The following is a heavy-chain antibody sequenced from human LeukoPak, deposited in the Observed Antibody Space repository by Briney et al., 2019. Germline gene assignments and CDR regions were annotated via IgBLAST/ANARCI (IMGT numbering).Heavy chain of an antibody. CDR2: INAGNGNT. Sequence: ASVKVSCKAAGYTFTSYAMHWVRQAPGQRLEWMGRINAGNGNTKYSQKFQGRVTITRDTSASTAYMGLSSLRSEDTAVYYCARDRENWGSLYYYYYGMDVWGQGTTVTVSS. V-gene: IGHV1-3*01. D-gene: IGHD7-27*01. CDR3: ARDRENWGSLYYYYYGMDV. J-gene: IGHJ6*02. CDR1: GYTFTSYA.